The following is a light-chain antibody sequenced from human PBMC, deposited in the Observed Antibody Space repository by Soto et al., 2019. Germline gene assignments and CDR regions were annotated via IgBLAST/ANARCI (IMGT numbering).Light chain of an antibody. J-gene: IGLJ3*02. Sequence: QSLLTQPASVSGSPGQSITISCTGTSSDVGRYNYVSWYQQHPGKAPKLMIYEVSNRPSGVSNRFSASKSGNTASLTISGLQAEDEADYYCTSYTSSTTWVFGGGTKLTVL. CDR1: SSDVGRYNY. V-gene: IGLV2-14*01. CDR2: EVS. CDR3: TSYTSSTTWV.